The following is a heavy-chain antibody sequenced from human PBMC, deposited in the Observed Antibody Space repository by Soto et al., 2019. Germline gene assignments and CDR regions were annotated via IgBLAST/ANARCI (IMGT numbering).Heavy chain of an antibody. V-gene: IGHV4-59*02. CDR2: IDYNGRA. CDR1: DGSVTGYC. Sequence: QVQLQESGPGLVKPSETLPLTCSVSDGSVTGYCWSWIRQPPGKGLEWIGCIDYNGRAHYNPSLTSLVTMSLDTSNNHFSLKLSSVTTTDTAVYYCARGPDHSKVGYWGQGTLVTVSS. CDR3: ARGPDHSKVGY. D-gene: IGHD4-4*01. J-gene: IGHJ4*02.